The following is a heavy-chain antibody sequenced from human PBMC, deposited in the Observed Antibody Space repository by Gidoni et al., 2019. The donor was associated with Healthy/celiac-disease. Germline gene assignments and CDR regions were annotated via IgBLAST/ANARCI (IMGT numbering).Heavy chain of an antibody. CDR2: IYYSGST. Sequence: QVQLQESGPGLVKPSETLSLTCTVSGGSIRSYYWSWIRQPPGKGLEWIGYIYYSGSTNYNPSLKSRVTISVDTSKNQFSLKLSSVTAADTAVYYCARSPYYDFWSGYYFDYWGQGTLVTVSS. J-gene: IGHJ4*02. CDR3: ARSPYYDFWSGYYFDY. V-gene: IGHV4-59*01. D-gene: IGHD3-3*01. CDR1: GGSIRSYY.